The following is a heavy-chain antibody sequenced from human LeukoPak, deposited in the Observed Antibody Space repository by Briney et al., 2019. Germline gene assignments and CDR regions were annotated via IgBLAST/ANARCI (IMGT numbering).Heavy chain of an antibody. J-gene: IGHJ6*03. Sequence: TSETLSLTCTVSGGSISSYYWSWIRQSPGKGLECIGYIHYTGSTNYNPSLKSRVTISVGTSKNQFSLKLSSVIAADTAVYYCARTTEGYCSSASCFGFSYSYYMDVWGKGTTVTISS. CDR2: IHYTGST. CDR1: GGSISSYY. V-gene: IGHV4-59*01. CDR3: ARTTEGYCSSASCFGFSYSYYMDV. D-gene: IGHD2-2*01.